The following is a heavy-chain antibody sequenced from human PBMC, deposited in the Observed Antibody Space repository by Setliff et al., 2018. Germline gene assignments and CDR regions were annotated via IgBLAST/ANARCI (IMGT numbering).Heavy chain of an antibody. CDR1: GFSFSSYA. J-gene: IGHJ4*01. Sequence: PGGSLRLSCAASGFSFSSYAINWVRQAPGKGLEWISSITGSGINTYYTGSVRGRFTISRDNHNTTLFLQMNSLRVEDTAIYYCAKSPHDFWSGRVFFDYWGQGILVTVSS. CDR2: ITGSGINT. CDR3: AKSPHDFWSGRVFFDY. V-gene: IGHV3-23*01. D-gene: IGHD3-3*01.